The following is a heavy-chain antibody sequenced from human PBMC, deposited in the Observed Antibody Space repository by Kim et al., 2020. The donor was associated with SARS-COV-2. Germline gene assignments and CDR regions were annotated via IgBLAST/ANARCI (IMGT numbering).Heavy chain of an antibody. CDR3: VKAVRYAASKAFDI. V-gene: IGHV3-64D*09. J-gene: IGHJ3*02. D-gene: IGHD3-10*02. Sequence: ADSLKGRFTISRDNSKNTLYLQMSSLRAEDTAVYYCVKAVRYAASKAFDIWGQGTMVTVSS.